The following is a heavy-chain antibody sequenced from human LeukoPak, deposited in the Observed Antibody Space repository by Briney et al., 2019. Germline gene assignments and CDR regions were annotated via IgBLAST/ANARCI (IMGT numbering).Heavy chain of an antibody. CDR1: GGSISSGGYS. Sequence: PSQTLSLTCAVSGGSISSGGYSWSWIRQPPGKGLEWIGYIYQRGSTYYNPSLKSRVTISVDRSKNQFSLKLSSVTAADTAVYYCARGSSYYYDTSGYYVDYWGQGTLVTVSS. CDR2: IYQRGST. D-gene: IGHD3-22*01. J-gene: IGHJ4*02. V-gene: IGHV4-30-2*01. CDR3: ARGSSYYYDTSGYYVDY.